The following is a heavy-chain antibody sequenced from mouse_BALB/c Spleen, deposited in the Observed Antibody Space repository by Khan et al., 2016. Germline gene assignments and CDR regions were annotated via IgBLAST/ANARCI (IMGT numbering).Heavy chain of an antibody. CDR1: GFDFSRYW. CDR3: ARLHYYGRFAY. Sequence: EVKLLESGGGLVQPGGSLKLSCAASGFDFSRYWMSWVRQAPGKGLEWIGEINPDSSTINYTPSPKDKFIISRDNAKNTLYLQMSKVRSEDTALYYCARLHYYGRFAYWGQGTLVTVAA. D-gene: IGHD1-2*01. V-gene: IGHV4-1*02. J-gene: IGHJ3*01. CDR2: INPDSSTI.